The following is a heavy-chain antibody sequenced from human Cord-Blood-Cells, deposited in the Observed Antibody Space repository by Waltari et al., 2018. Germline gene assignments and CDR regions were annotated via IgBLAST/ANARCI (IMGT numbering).Heavy chain of an antibody. D-gene: IGHD7-27*01. CDR1: GYTFTGYY. J-gene: IGHJ3*02. Sequence: QVQLVQSGAEVKKPGASVKVSCKASGYTFTGYYMHWVRQAPGQGLEWMGWINPNSGDTNYAQKFQGRVTMTRDTSISTAYMELSRLRSDDTAVYYCARDPSLGIGAFDIWGQGTMVTVSS. CDR3: ARDPSLGIGAFDI. CDR2: INPNSGDT. V-gene: IGHV1-2*02.